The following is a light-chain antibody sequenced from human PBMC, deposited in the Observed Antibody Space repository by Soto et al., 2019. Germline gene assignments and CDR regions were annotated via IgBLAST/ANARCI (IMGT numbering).Light chain of an antibody. CDR1: SSDAGGYNY. CDR3: SSYTSSSPLYG. Sequence: QSVLTQPASVSGSPGQSITISCTGTSSDAGGYNYVSWYQQHPGKAPKLMIYDVSNRPSGVSNRFSGSKSGNTASLTISGLQAEDEADYYCSSYTSSSPLYGSGTGTKVPVL. J-gene: IGLJ1*01. CDR2: DVS. V-gene: IGLV2-14*01.